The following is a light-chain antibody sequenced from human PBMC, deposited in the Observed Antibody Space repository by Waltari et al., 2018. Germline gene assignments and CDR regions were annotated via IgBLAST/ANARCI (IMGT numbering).Light chain of an antibody. CDR2: GNN. CDR1: ISNIGAGYD. J-gene: IGLJ2*01. V-gene: IGLV1-40*01. CDR3: QSFDGRRTL. Sequence: QSVLTQPPSVSAAPGRRVTISCTGDISNIGAGYDVHWYQQLPETSPKLLIYGNNNRPSGVPDRFSASRSGTSASLAITGLQAEGEADYYCQSFDGRRTLFGGGTKLTVL.